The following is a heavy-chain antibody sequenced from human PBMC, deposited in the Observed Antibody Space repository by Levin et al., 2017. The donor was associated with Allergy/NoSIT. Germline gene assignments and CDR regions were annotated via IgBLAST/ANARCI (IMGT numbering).Heavy chain of an antibody. V-gene: IGHV3-48*02. Sequence: GSLRLSCAASGFTFSDYAMNWVRQAPGKGLEWVSYISTTTITIFYADSVKGRFTVSRDNAKNSLYLQMNSLRDEDTAVYYCARGISGPTAGIDYWGQGTLVTVSS. CDR2: ISTTTITI. J-gene: IGHJ4*02. CDR3: ARGISGPTAGIDY. D-gene: IGHD6-13*01. CDR1: GFTFSDYA.